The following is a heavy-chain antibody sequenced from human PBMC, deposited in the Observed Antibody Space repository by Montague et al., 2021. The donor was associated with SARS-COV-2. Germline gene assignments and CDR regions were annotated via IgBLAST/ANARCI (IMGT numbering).Heavy chain of an antibody. CDR2: IKQDGSEK. D-gene: IGHD6-13*01. J-gene: IGHJ4*02. CDR1: GFTFTSYW. CDR3: ARVPSSSWYFDS. Sequence: SLRLSCAASGFTFTSYWMSWVRQAPGKGLEWVANIKQDGSEKYYXDSVKGRFTIARDNAKNSLYLQMNSLRAEDTAVYYCARVPSSSWYFDSWGQGTLVTVSS. V-gene: IGHV3-7*01.